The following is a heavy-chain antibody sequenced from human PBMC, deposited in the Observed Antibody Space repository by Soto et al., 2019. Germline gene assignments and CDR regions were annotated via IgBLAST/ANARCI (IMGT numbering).Heavy chain of an antibody. D-gene: IGHD1-26*01. J-gene: IGHJ4*01. CDR2: ISSDGGGA. V-gene: IGHV3-64*01. CDR3: ARRGWSESYPFAY. CDR1: GFSFSSYG. Sequence: EVQLVESGGGLVQPGESLRLSCAASGFSFSSYGMHWVRQGPGKGLEYVSGISSDGGGAYYANSVKGRLSICRETSKNTLYLQTGSLRPDDMAVSYCARRGWSESYPFAYSGHGTLVTVSS.